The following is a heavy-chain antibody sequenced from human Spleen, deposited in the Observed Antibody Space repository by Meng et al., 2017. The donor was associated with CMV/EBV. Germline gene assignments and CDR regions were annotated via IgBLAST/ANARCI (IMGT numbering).Heavy chain of an antibody. CDR2: IIPILGIA. J-gene: IGHJ4*02. V-gene: IGHV1-69*10. D-gene: IGHD2/OR15-2a*01. CDR3: AREGETQRGYYSPFDY. Sequence: TFRSYAISWVRQAPGQGLEWMGGIIPILGIANYAQKFQGRVTITADKSTSTAYMELRSLRSDDTAVYYCAREGETQRGYYSPFDYWGPGTLVTVSS. CDR1: TFRSYA.